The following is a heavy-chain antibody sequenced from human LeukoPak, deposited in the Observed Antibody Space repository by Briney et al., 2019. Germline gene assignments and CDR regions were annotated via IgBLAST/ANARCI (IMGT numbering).Heavy chain of an antibody. J-gene: IGHJ3*02. Sequence: ASVKVSCKASGYTFTSYGISWVRQAPGQGPEWMGWISAYNGNTNYAQKLQGRVTMTTDTSTSTAYMELRSLRSDDTAVYYCARDKAAGIVKDAFDIWGQGTMVTVSS. V-gene: IGHV1-18*01. D-gene: IGHD6-13*01. CDR3: ARDKAAGIVKDAFDI. CDR2: ISAYNGNT. CDR1: GYTFTSYG.